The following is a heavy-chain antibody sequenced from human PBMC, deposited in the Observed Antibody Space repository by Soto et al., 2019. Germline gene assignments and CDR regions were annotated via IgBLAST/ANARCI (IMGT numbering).Heavy chain of an antibody. D-gene: IGHD1-26*01. Sequence: VGSLRLSCSASEFIVSSNYMNWVRQAPGKGLECVSTIYGSGSTYYADSVKGRFTISRDNSKNTLYLQMNSLRAEDTAVYYCAGRVGATNYGMDVCGQRTTVTVSS. CDR1: EFIVSSNY. V-gene: IGHV3-53*01. CDR2: IYGSGST. J-gene: IGHJ6*02. CDR3: AGRVGATNYGMDV.